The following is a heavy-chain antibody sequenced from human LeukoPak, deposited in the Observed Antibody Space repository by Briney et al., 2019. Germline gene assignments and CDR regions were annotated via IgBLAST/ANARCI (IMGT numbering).Heavy chain of an antibody. Sequence: VASVKVSCKASGGTFSSYAISWVRQAPGQGLEWMGGIIPIFGTANYAQKFQGRVTMTTDTSTSTAYMELRSLRSDDTAVYYCARPLVGAEAFDIWGQGTMVTVSS. CDR1: GGTFSSYA. V-gene: IGHV1-69*05. D-gene: IGHD1-26*01. J-gene: IGHJ3*02. CDR2: IIPIFGTA. CDR3: ARPLVGAEAFDI.